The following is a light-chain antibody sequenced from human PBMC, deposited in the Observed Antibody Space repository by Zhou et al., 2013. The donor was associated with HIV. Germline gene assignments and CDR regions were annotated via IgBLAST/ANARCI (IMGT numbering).Light chain of an antibody. V-gene: IGKV3-20*01. CDR3: QQYGSSPRT. Sequence: EIVMTQSPATLSVSPGERATLSCRASQSVSSSYLAWYQQKPGQAPRLLIYGASSRATGIPDRFSGGGSGTDFTLTISRLEPEDFAVYYCQQYGSSPRTFGQGTKLEIK. CDR2: GAS. CDR1: QSVSSSY. J-gene: IGKJ2*01.